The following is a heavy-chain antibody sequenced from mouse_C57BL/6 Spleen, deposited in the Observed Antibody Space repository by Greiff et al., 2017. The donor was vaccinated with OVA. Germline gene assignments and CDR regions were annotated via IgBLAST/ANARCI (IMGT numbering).Heavy chain of an antibody. J-gene: IGHJ4*01. CDR2: IYPGDGDT. V-gene: IGHV1-82*01. CDR3: ARGGNGYYVMDY. Sequence: QVQLQQSGPELVKPGASVKISCKASGYAFSSSWMNWVKQRPGKGLEWIGRIYPGDGDTNYNGKFKGKATLTADKSSSTAYMQLSSLTSEDAAVYFCARGGNGYYVMDYWGQGTSVTVSS. CDR1: GYAFSSSW.